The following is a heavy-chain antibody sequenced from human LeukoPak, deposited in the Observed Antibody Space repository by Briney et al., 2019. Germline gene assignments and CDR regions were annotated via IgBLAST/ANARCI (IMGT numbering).Heavy chain of an antibody. Sequence: GGALRLPCAASGFTFSSYGMSWVRQAPGKRLEWVSAISGSGGSTYYADSMKGRFTISRDNSKNTLYLQMNSLRAEDTAVYYCAKGGYSSSWTHYYYYYMDVWGKGTTVTVSS. CDR2: ISGSGGST. CDR1: GFTFSSYG. J-gene: IGHJ6*03. V-gene: IGHV3-23*01. D-gene: IGHD6-13*01. CDR3: AKGGYSSSWTHYYYYYMDV.